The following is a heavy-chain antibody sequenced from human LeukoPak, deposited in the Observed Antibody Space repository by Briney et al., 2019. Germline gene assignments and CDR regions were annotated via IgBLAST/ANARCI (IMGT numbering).Heavy chain of an antibody. CDR2: ISSSSSYI. J-gene: IGHJ4*02. Sequence: GGSLRLSCAASGFTFSSYRMTWVRQAPGKGLEWVSSISSSSSYIYYADSVKGRFTISRDNAKNSLYLQMNSLRAEDTAVYYCARGPVGAIDYWGQGTLVTVSS. V-gene: IGHV3-21*01. D-gene: IGHD1-26*01. CDR3: ARGPVGAIDY. CDR1: GFTFSSYR.